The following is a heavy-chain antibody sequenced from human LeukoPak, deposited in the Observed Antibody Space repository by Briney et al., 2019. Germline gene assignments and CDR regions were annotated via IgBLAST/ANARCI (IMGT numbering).Heavy chain of an antibody. CDR1: GGSISRYY. D-gene: IGHD1-26*01. Sequence: SETLSLTCTVSGGSISRYYWSWIRQPPGKGLEWIGYIYYSGSTNYNPSLKSRVTISVDTSKNQFSLKLSSVTAADTAVYYCARDQFSGSFDYWGQGTLVTVSS. V-gene: IGHV4-59*01. CDR2: IYYSGST. CDR3: ARDQFSGSFDY. J-gene: IGHJ4*02.